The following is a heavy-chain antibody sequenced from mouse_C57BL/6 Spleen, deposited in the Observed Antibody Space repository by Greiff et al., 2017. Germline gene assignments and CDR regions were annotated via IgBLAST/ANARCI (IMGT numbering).Heavy chain of an antibody. V-gene: IGHV5-4*01. CDR2: ISDGGSYT. CDR3: ARDHDYDDAMDY. CDR1: GFTFSSYA. D-gene: IGHD2-4*01. Sequence: EVQRVESGGGLVKPGGSLKLSCAASGFTFSSYAMSWVRQTPEKRLEWVATISDGGSYTYYPDNVKGRFTISRDNAKNNLYLQMSHLKSEDTAMYYCARDHDYDDAMDYWGQGTSVTVSS. J-gene: IGHJ4*01.